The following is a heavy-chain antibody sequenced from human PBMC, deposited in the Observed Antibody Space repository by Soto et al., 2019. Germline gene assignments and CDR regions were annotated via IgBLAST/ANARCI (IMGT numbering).Heavy chain of an antibody. CDR1: GGAFNTFA. CDR2: IIPVLGSA. Sequence: QVQLVQSGPEVKKPGSSVRVSCKASGGAFNTFALSWVRQAPGQGLEWMGGIIPVLGSADYAQKFQGKITITADKSTSTVYMELSSLRSDDTAVYYCASDSGHVSGTTYNHDYYGLDVWGHGTTVTVSS. CDR3: ASDSGHVSGTTYNHDYYGLDV. D-gene: IGHD1-1*01. J-gene: IGHJ6*02. V-gene: IGHV1-69*06.